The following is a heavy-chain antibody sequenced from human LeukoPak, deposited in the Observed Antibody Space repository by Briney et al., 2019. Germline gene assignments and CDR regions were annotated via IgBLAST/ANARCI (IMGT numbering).Heavy chain of an antibody. Sequence: GGSLRLACAASGFTFSDDHMGWVRQAPRKGLEWVSYIRGSSGDIHYADSVKGRFTISRDNAKSSLYLQMNSLRAEDTAVYYCARDIVAAGLFFDYWGQGTLVTVSS. CDR3: ARDIVAAGLFFDY. CDR2: IRGSSGDI. V-gene: IGHV3-11*04. J-gene: IGHJ4*02. D-gene: IGHD6-13*01. CDR1: GFTFSDDH.